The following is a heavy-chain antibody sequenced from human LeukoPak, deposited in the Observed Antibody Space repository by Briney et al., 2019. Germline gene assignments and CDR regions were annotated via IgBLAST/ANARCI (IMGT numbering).Heavy chain of an antibody. CDR1: GYTFTGYY. D-gene: IGHD3-3*01. CDR3: ARDLPYDFWSGYYPDY. Sequence: ASVKVSCKASGYTFTGYYMHWVRQAPGQGLEWMGWINPNSGGTNYAQKFQGRVTMTRDTSISTAYMELSRLRSADTAVYYCARDLPYDFWSGYYPDYWGQGTLVTVSS. CDR2: INPNSGGT. V-gene: IGHV1-2*02. J-gene: IGHJ4*02.